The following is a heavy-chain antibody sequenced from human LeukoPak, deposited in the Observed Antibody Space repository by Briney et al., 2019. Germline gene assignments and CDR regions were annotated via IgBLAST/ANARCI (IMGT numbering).Heavy chain of an antibody. Sequence: GGSLRLSCAASGFTFSNYWMSWVRQAPGKGLEWGANIKQDGSEAYYVDSMKGRLTISRDNAKNSLSLQMDSLRAEDTAVYYCARDDSSGRSWDYWGQGTLVTVSS. J-gene: IGHJ4*02. V-gene: IGHV3-7*01. CDR3: ARDDSSGRSWDY. CDR1: GFTFSNYW. CDR2: IKQDGSEA. D-gene: IGHD6-19*01.